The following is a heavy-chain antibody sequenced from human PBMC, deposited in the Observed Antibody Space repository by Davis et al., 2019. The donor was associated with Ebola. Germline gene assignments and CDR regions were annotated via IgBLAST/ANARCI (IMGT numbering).Heavy chain of an antibody. J-gene: IGHJ4*02. Sequence: GESLKISCAASGFTVSSNYMTWVRQAPGKGLEWVSVIYSGGSTYYSDSVKGRFTISRDNSKNTLYLQMNSLRAEDTAVYYCARGGPSYYDRYYFDYWGQGTLVTVSS. D-gene: IGHD3-22*01. V-gene: IGHV3-53*01. CDR1: GFTVSSNY. CDR3: ARGGPSYYDRYYFDY. CDR2: IYSGGST.